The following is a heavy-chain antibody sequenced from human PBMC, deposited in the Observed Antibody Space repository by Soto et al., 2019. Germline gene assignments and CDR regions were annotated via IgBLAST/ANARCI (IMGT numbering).Heavy chain of an antibody. V-gene: IGHV4-59*08. J-gene: IGHJ4*02. CDR1: GGSTSSYY. CDR3: ARRYGYSLDY. Sequence: SETLSLTCTVSGGSTSSYYWSWIRQPPGKGLEWIGYIYYSGSTNYNPSLKSRVTISVDTSKNQFSLKLSSVTAADTAVYYCARRYGYSLDYWGQGTLVTVSS. CDR2: IYYSGST. D-gene: IGHD6-13*01.